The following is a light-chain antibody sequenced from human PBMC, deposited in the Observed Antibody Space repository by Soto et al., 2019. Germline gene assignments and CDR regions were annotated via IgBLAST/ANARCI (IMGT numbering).Light chain of an antibody. CDR2: GAS. CDR3: HQYNNWPSIT. CDR1: QSVSSK. J-gene: IGKJ5*01. V-gene: IGKV3D-15*01. Sequence: EIVMTHSPATLSVSPGERATLYCRASQSVSSKLAWYQQKPGQAPRLLIYGASTRSADIPGRFSGSGSGTEFTLTISSLQSEDFAIYYCHQYNNWPSITFGQGTRLEIK.